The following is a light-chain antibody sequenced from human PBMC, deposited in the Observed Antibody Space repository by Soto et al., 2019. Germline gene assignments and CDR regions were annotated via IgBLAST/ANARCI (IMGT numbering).Light chain of an antibody. Sequence: QSALAQPASVSGSPGQSITISCTGTSSDIGAYDYVSWYQQHPGKAPKLMIYEVTNRPSGVSSRFSASKSGDTASLTISGLQAEDEADYYCSSYTGSNTLYVFGTGTKVTV. CDR2: EVT. V-gene: IGLV2-14*01. J-gene: IGLJ1*01. CDR3: SSYTGSNTLYV. CDR1: SSDIGAYDY.